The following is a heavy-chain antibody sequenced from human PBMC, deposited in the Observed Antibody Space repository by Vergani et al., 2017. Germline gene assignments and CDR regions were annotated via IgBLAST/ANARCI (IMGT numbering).Heavy chain of an antibody. J-gene: IGHJ6*02. D-gene: IGHD2-21*02. CDR3: ARDPSTATHSFFYYGMDV. CDR2: FDPEDGET. CDR1: GYTLTELS. V-gene: IGHV1-24*01. Sequence: QVQLVQSGAEVKKPGASVKVSCKVSGYTLTELSMHWVRQAPGKGLEWMGGFDPEDGETIYAQKFQGRVTMTEDTSTSTAYMELRSLRSDDTAVYYCARDPSTATHSFFYYGMDVWGQGTTVTVSS.